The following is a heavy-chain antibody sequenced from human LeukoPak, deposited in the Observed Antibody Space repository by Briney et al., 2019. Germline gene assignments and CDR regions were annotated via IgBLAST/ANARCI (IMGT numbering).Heavy chain of an antibody. D-gene: IGHD1-14*01. J-gene: IGHJ4*02. Sequence: KTSETLSLTCVVYGESFSGYSWSWIRQPPGKGLEWIGEINQRRNTNYNPSLKSQVTISIDTSKNQFSLKLSSVTAADTAVYHCARGRTGXAVXXXYYXDYWGQGTLVTVSS. CDR1: GESFSGYS. V-gene: IGHV4-34*01. CDR3: ARGRTGXAVXXXYYXDY. CDR2: INQRRNT.